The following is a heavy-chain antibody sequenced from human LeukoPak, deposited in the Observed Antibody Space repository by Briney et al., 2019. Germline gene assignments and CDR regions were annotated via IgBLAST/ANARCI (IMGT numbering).Heavy chain of an antibody. V-gene: IGHV4-30-4*08. Sequence: SWVRQPPGKGLEWIGYIYYTGSTYYNPSLKSRVTITLDTSKNQFSLKLSSVTAADTAVYYCARARIVVVTGWFDPWGQGTLVTVSS. CDR2: IYYTGST. D-gene: IGHD2-15*01. J-gene: IGHJ5*02. CDR3: ARARIVVVTGWFDP.